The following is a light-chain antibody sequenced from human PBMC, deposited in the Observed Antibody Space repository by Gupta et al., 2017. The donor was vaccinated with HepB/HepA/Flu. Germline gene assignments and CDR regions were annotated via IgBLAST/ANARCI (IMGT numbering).Light chain of an antibody. J-gene: IGKJ1*01. CDR2: KAS. CDR3: QQYSIYWT. CDR1: RHVYSW. V-gene: IGKV1-5*03. Sequence: DIQMTQSPSTLSASIGDRVTITCRASRHVYSWLAWYQQKPGKAPKLLIYKASTLQSGVPSRFGGSGSGTEFTLTISSLQPDDVATYYCQQYSIYWTFGQGTKVEI.